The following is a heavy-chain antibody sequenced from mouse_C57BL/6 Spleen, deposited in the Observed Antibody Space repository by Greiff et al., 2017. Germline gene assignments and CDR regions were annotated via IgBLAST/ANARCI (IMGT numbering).Heavy chain of an antibody. CDR2: IYPGSGNT. Sequence: VHLVESGAELVRPGASVKLSCKASGYTFTDYYINWVKQRPGQGLEWIARIYPGSGNTYYNEKFKGKATLTAEKSSSTAYMQLSSLTSEDSAVYFCARENSRYFDVWGTGTTVTVSS. J-gene: IGHJ1*03. CDR1: GYTFTDYY. V-gene: IGHV1-76*01. CDR3: ARENSRYFDV.